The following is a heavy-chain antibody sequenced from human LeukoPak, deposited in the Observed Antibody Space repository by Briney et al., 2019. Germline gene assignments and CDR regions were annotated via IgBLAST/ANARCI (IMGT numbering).Heavy chain of an antibody. V-gene: IGHV3-7*01. CDR1: GFTFSSYW. D-gene: IGHD4-11*01. J-gene: IGHJ4*02. CDR2: IRHGGSEK. Sequence: GGSLRLSCGASGFTFSSYWMSWVRQAPGKGLEWVANIRHGGSEKYYVDSVKGRFTTSRDNARGSLFLQMNSLRAEDTAMYYCARSEVTRGGDHWGQGTLVTVSS. CDR3: ARSEVTRGGDH.